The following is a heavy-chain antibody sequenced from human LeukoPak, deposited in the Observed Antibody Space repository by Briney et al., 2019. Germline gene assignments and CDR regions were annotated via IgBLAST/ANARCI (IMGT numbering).Heavy chain of an antibody. CDR2: INIDGSDI. V-gene: IGHV3-74*01. J-gene: IGHJ4*02. D-gene: IGHD3-16*01. CDR1: GFTFSSYW. CDR3: ARVIGSYGDSAY. Sequence: PGGSLRLSCAASGFTFSSYWMFWVRQAPGKGLVWVSRINIDGSDITYADSVKGRFTISRDNSKNTLYLQMDSLRAEDTAIYYCARVIGSYGDSAYWGQGTLVTVSS.